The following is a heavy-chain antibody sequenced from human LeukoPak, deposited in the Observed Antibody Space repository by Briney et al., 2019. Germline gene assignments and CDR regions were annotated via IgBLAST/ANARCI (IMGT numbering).Heavy chain of an antibody. CDR2: IRYDGSNK. CDR1: GFTFSSYG. Sequence: GGSLRLSCAASGFTFSSYGMHWVRQAPGKGLEWVAFIRYDGSNKYYADSVKGRFTISRDNSKNTLYLQMNSLRAEDTAVYYCAKDDYGDPRAWGYWGQGTLVTVSS. D-gene: IGHD4-17*01. CDR3: AKDDYGDPRAWGY. V-gene: IGHV3-30*02. J-gene: IGHJ4*02.